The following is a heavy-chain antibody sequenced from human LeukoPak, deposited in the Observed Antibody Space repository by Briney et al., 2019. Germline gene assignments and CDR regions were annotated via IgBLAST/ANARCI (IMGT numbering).Heavy chain of an antibody. D-gene: IGHD3-10*01. J-gene: IGHJ6*02. CDR2: MNPNSGNT. CDR1: GYTFTSYD. CDR3: ARTLSYESPLRWFGEIYCYYYGMDV. Sequence: ASVKVSCKASGYTFTSYDINWVRQATGQGLEWMGWMNPNSGNTGYAQKFQGRVTMTRNTSISTAYMELSSLRSEDTAVYYCARTLSYESPLRWFGEIYCYYYGMDVWGQGTTVTVSS. V-gene: IGHV1-8*01.